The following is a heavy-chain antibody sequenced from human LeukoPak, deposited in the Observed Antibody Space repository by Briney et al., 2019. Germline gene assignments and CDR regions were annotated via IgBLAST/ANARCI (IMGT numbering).Heavy chain of an antibody. Sequence: SETLSLTCAVYGGSFSGYYWSWIRQPPGKGLEWIGYIYYSGSTYYNPSLKSRVTISVDTSKNQFSLKLSSVTAADTAVYYCARGPPPGDTFDYWGQGTLVTVSS. CDR3: ARGPPPGDTFDY. J-gene: IGHJ4*02. D-gene: IGHD7-27*01. CDR2: IYYSGST. V-gene: IGHV4-30-4*01. CDR1: GGSFSGYY.